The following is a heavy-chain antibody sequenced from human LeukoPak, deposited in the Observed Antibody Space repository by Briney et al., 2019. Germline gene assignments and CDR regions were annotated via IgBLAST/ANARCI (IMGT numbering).Heavy chain of an antibody. CDR3: ARYFYYDSSTYYAYMDV. CDR2: IYHSGST. D-gene: IGHD3-22*01. V-gene: IGHV4-30-2*02. CDR1: GGSISSGGYS. J-gene: IGHJ6*04. Sequence: SETLSLTCAVSGGSISSGGYSWSWIRQPPGKGLEWIGYIYHSGSTYYNPSLKSRVTISVDRSKNQFSLKLSSVTAADTAIYYCARYFYYDSSTYYAYMDVWGKGTTVTVSS.